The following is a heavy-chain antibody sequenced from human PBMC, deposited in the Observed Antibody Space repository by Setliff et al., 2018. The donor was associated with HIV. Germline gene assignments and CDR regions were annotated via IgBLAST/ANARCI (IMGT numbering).Heavy chain of an antibody. V-gene: IGHV4-34*01. CDR2: INHSGST. CDR3: ARHYTGYGPLRYNYWFDP. J-gene: IGHJ5*02. Sequence: SETLSLTCAVYGGSFRGYYWSWIRKPPGKGLEWIGEINHSGSTNYNPSLKSRVTISVDTSKNQFSLKVNSVTAADTALYFCARHYTGYGPLRYNYWFDPWGQGTLVTVSS. D-gene: IGHD5-12*01. CDR1: GGSFRGYY.